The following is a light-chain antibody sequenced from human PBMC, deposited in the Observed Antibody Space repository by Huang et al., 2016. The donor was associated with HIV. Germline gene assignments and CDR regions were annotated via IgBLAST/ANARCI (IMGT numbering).Light chain of an antibody. V-gene: IGKV2-28*01. J-gene: IGKJ4*01. CDR3: MQALQTPT. Sequence: DIVMTQSPLSLPVTPGEPASISCRSSQSLLHSNGYNYLDWYLQKPGQPPQLLVYLCSNRASGVPDRFSGSGSGTDFTLNSSRVEAEDVGVYYCMQALQTPTFGGGTKVEIK. CDR1: QSLLHSNGYNY. CDR2: LCS.